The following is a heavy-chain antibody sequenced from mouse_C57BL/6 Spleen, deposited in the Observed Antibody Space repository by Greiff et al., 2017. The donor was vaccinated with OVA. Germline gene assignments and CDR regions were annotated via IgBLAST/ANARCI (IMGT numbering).Heavy chain of an antibody. Sequence: EVQLQQSGPELVKPGASVKISCKASGYTFTDYYMNWVKQSHGKSLEWIGDINPNNGGTSYNQKFKGKATLTVDKSSSTAYMELRSLTSEDSAVYYCARYRNYYGTLEFAYWGQGTLVTVSA. CDR2: INPNNGGT. J-gene: IGHJ3*01. V-gene: IGHV1-26*01. D-gene: IGHD1-1*01. CDR1: GYTFTDYY. CDR3: ARYRNYYGTLEFAY.